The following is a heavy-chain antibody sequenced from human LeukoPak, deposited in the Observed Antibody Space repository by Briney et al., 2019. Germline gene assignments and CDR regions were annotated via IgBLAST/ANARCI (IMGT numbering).Heavy chain of an antibody. J-gene: IGHJ4*02. Sequence: PSETLSLTCTVSGGSISSGSYYWSWIRQPAGKGLEWIGRIYTSGSTNYNPSLKSRVTISVDTSKNQFSLKLSSVTAADTAVYYCARVSPTGTTVTIYYFDYWGQGTLVTVSS. CDR3: ARVSPTGTTVTIYYFDY. D-gene: IGHD4-17*01. CDR1: GGSISSGSYY. CDR2: IYTSGST. V-gene: IGHV4-61*02.